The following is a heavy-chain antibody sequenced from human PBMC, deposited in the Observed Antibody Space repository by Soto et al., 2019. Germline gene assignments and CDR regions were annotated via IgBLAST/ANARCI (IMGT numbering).Heavy chain of an antibody. CDR1: GGSFSGYY. J-gene: IGHJ6*03. D-gene: IGHD6-13*01. CDR2: INHSGST. V-gene: IGHV4-34*01. Sequence: SETLSLTCAVYGGSFSGYYWSWIRQPPGKGLEWIGEINHSGSTNYNPSLKSRVTISVDTSKNQFSLKLSSVTAADTAVYYCARLKQQLDPFYYYYYMDVWGKGTTVTVSS. CDR3: ARLKQQLDPFYYYYYMDV.